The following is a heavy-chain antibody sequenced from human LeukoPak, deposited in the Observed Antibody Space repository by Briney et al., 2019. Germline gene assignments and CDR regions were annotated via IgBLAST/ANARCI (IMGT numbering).Heavy chain of an antibody. Sequence: SETLSLTCTVSGASISSYYWSWIRQPAGKGLEWIGRIYSSGSTNYNPSLKSRVTMSVDTSKRQFYLNLSSVTAADTAIYYCARSVPRQVGTQSASFDYWGQGILVTVTS. V-gene: IGHV4-4*07. D-gene: IGHD4-23*01. CDR2: IYSSGST. CDR1: GASISSYY. J-gene: IGHJ4*02. CDR3: ARSVPRQVGTQSASFDY.